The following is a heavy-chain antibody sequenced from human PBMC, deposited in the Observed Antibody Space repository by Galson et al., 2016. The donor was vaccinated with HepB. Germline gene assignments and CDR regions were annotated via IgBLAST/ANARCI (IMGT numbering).Heavy chain of an antibody. V-gene: IGHV1-69*13. D-gene: IGHD5-24*01. Sequence: SVKVSCKASGGTFSSFAISWVRQAPGQGLEWMGGIIPIFDTTIYAQKFQGRVTITADESPSAAYMELSSLRSEDTAVYYCAGFGEVATPVGARFFDYWGQGTLVTVSS. CDR1: GGTFSSFA. CDR3: AGFGEVATPVGARFFDY. J-gene: IGHJ4*02. CDR2: IIPIFDTT.